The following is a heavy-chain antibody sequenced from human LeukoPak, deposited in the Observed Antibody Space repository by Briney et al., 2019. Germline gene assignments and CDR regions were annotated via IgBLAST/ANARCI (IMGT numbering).Heavy chain of an antibody. CDR1: GYSFTSYW. CDR3: AQGGCSGGSCYSEYGMDV. J-gene: IGHJ6*02. Sequence: GESLKISCKGSGYSFTSYWIGWVRQMPGKGLEWMGIIYPGDSDTRYSPSFQGQVTISADKSISTAYLQWSSLKASDTAMYYCAQGGCSGGSCYSEYGMDVWGQGTTVTVSS. CDR2: IYPGDSDT. D-gene: IGHD2-15*01. V-gene: IGHV5-51*01.